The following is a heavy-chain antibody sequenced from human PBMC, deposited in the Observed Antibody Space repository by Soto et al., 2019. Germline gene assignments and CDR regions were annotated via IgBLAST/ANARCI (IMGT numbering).Heavy chain of an antibody. D-gene: IGHD1-26*01. CDR2: ITGRGDST. CDR1: GFPFSDHA. V-gene: IGHV3-23*01. CDR3: AKDLYVQPPSGWFDP. Sequence: EVQLLESGGGLVQPGGSLRLSCAASGFPFSDHAMHWVRQTPGTGLEWVSAITGRGDSTYYADSVKGRFTISRDTSKSTLYLQMMSLRAEDPAVYYCAKDLYVQPPSGWFDPWGQGTVVTVAS. J-gene: IGHJ5*02.